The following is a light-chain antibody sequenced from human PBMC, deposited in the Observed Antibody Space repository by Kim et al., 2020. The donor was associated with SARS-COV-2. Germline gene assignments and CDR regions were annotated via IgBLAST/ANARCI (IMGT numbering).Light chain of an antibody. CDR3: QQRHAWPVT. Sequence: LSPGDRATLSCRASQGVSSDLAWYQQKPGQAPKILIYDASNRATGVPARFSGSGSGTDFTLTISSLEPEDFAVYYCQQRHAWPVTFGQGTRLEIK. J-gene: IGKJ5*01. CDR2: DAS. V-gene: IGKV3-11*01. CDR1: QGVSSD.